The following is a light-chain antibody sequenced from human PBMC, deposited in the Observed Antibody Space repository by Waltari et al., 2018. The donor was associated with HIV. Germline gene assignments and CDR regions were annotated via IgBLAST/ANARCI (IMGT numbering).Light chain of an antibody. CDR1: SSNTGSNY. CDR2: RNN. V-gene: IGLV1-47*01. CDR3: AAWDGSLSGFWV. J-gene: IGLJ3*02. Sequence: QSVLTQPPSASGTPGQRVIISCSRRSSNTGSNYVYCYQQLSRTASKRSIYRNNQRPSGVPDRFSGSKSATSASLAISGLRSEDEADYYCAAWDGSLSGFWVFGGGTKLAVL.